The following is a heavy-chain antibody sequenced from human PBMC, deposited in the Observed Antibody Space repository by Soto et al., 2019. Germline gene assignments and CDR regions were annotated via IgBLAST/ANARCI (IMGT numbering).Heavy chain of an antibody. CDR1: GYTFTSYG. CDR3: ARVTDHSNYWSPSLRGNWFDP. V-gene: IGHV1-18*01. J-gene: IGHJ5*02. CDR2: ISAYNGNT. D-gene: IGHD4-4*01. Sequence: ASVKVSCKASGYTFTSYGISWVRQAPGQGLEWMGWISAYNGNTNYAQKLQGRVTMTTDTSTSTAYMELRSLRSDDTAVYYCARVTDHSNYWSPSLRGNWFDPWGQGTLVTVS.